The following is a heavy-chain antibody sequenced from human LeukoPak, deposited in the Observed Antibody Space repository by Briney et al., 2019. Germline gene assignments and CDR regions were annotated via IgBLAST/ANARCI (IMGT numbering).Heavy chain of an antibody. Sequence: GASVKVSCKASGYTFTGYYMHWVRQAPGQGLEWMGRINPNSGGTNYAQKFQGRVTMTRDTSISTAYMELSRLRSDDTAEYYCARTSINPQWLASTNWFDPWGQGTLVTVSS. J-gene: IGHJ5*02. D-gene: IGHD6-19*01. CDR2: INPNSGGT. V-gene: IGHV1-2*06. CDR1: GYTFTGYY. CDR3: ARTSINPQWLASTNWFDP.